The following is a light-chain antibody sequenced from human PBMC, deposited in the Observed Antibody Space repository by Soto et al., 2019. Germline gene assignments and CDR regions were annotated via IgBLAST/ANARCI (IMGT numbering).Light chain of an antibody. CDR2: GAS. CDR3: QQYGSSGT. CDR1: QSISSY. V-gene: IGKV3-20*01. Sequence: EIVMRQSTNNLSGSSARSXTFALRASQSISSYLAWYQQKPGQAPRLLIYGASSRATGIPDRFSGSGSGTDFTLTISRLEPEDFAVYYCQQYGSSGTFGQGTKVDIK. J-gene: IGKJ1*01.